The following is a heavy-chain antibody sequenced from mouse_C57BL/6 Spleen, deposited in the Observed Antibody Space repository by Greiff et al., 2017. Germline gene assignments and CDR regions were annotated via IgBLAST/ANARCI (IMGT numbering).Heavy chain of an antibody. CDR3: ARDPYSNYNFYY. J-gene: IGHJ2*01. CDR1: GFTFSSYA. Sequence: EVQRVESGGGLVKPGGSLKLSCAASGFTFSSYAMSWVRQTPEKRLEWVATISDGGSYTYYPDNVTGRFTISRDNAKNNLYLQMSHLKSEDTAMYYCARDPYSNYNFYYWGQGTTLTVSS. D-gene: IGHD2-5*01. V-gene: IGHV5-4*01. CDR2: ISDGGSYT.